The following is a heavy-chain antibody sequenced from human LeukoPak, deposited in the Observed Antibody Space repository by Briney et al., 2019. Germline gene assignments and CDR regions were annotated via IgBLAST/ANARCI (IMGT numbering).Heavy chain of an antibody. CDR1: GFTFGSYA. J-gene: IGHJ4*02. Sequence: GGSLRLSCAASGFTFGSYAMHWVRQAPGKGLEYVSAISSNGGSTYYANSVKGRFIISRDNSKNTLYLQMGSLRAEDMAVYYCARACSSTSCPLGYWGQGTLVTVSS. V-gene: IGHV3-64*01. CDR2: ISSNGGST. CDR3: ARACSSTSCPLGY. D-gene: IGHD2-2*01.